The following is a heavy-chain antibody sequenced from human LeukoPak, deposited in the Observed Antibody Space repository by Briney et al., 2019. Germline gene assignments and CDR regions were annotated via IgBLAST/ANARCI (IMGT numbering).Heavy chain of an antibody. Sequence: HGESLKISCKGSGYSFTSYWINWVRQMPGKGLEWMGTIDPSDSCTNYSPSFQGHVTISADKSINTAYLQWSSLKASDTAMYYCARNYYDSGSYYLFDPWGQGTLVTVSS. V-gene: IGHV5-10-1*01. J-gene: IGHJ5*02. CDR1: GYSFTSYW. D-gene: IGHD3-10*01. CDR2: IDPSDSCT. CDR3: ARNYYDSGSYYLFDP.